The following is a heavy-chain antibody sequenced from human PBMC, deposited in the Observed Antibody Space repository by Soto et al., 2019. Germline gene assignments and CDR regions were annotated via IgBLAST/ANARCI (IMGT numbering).Heavy chain of an antibody. Sequence: EVLLLESGGCLVQPGGSLRLSCAASGFTYSAYAMNWVRQAPGKGLQWVSSISGDGGRGSAGDTYCADSVRGRFTISRDDSRNTLFLQMNSLRAEDTAIYYWAKVSNADTYWGQGALVTVSS. CDR2: ISGDGGRGSAGDT. D-gene: IGHD5-18*01. J-gene: IGHJ4*02. CDR3: AKVSNADTY. V-gene: IGHV3-23*01. CDR1: GFTYSAYA.